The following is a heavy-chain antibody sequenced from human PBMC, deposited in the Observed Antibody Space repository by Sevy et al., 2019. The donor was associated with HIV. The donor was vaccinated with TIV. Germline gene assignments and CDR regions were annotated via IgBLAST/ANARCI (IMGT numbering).Heavy chain of an antibody. V-gene: IGHV3-73*01. J-gene: IGHJ4*02. CDR2: IRSKANIYVT. Sequence: GGSLRLSCAASGFTFSGSAMHWVRQASGKGLEWVGRIRSKANIYVTAYAASVKGRFTISMDDSKNTSYLQMNSLKTEDTAVYYCTGDSSSSYYFDYWGQGTLVTVSS. CDR1: GFTFSGSA. CDR3: TGDSSSSYYFDY. D-gene: IGHD6-13*01.